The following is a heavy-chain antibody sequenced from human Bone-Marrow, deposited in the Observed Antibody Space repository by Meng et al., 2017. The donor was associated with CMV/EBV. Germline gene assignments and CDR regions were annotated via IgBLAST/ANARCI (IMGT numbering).Heavy chain of an antibody. CDR3: ARVRYHFWSGYYTARLFDY. Sequence: GESLKISCKGSGYSFTSYWIGWVRQMPGKGLEWMGIIYPGDSDTRYSPSFQGQVTISADKSISTAYLQWSSLKASDTAMYYCARVRYHFWSGYYTARLFDYWGQGTLVTVSS. CDR2: IYPGDSDT. J-gene: IGHJ4*02. V-gene: IGHV5-51*01. D-gene: IGHD3-3*01. CDR1: GYSFTSYW.